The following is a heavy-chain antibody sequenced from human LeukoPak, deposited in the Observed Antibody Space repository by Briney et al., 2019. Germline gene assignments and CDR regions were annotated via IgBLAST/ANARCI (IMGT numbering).Heavy chain of an antibody. Sequence: SETLSLTCAVSGGSISSGGYSWSWIRQPPGKGLEWIGYIYHSGSTYYNPSLKSRVTISVDRSKNQFSLKLSSVTAADTAVYYCARATPYGDYVLGSFDYWGQGTLVTVSS. D-gene: IGHD4-17*01. J-gene: IGHJ4*02. CDR2: IYHSGST. V-gene: IGHV4-30-2*01. CDR3: ARATPYGDYVLGSFDY. CDR1: GGSISSGGYS.